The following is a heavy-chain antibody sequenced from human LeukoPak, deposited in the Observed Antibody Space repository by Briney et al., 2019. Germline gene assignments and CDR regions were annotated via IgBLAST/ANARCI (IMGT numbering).Heavy chain of an antibody. CDR3: ARESFGSSWYHYYYYYMDV. J-gene: IGHJ6*03. D-gene: IGHD6-13*01. CDR2: ISSSGSTI. V-gene: IGHV3-48*03. Sequence: GGSLRLSCAASGFTFSSYEMNWVRQAPGKGLEWVSYISSSGSTIYYADSVKGRFTISRDNAKNSLYLQMNSLRAEDTAVYYCARESFGSSWYHYYYYYMDVWGKGTTVTISS. CDR1: GFTFSSYE.